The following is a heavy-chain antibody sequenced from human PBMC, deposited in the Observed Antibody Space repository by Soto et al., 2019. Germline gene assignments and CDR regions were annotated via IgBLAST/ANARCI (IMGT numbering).Heavy chain of an antibody. CDR1: GFTFDDYA. CDR3: AKELTAMVTHDAFDI. CDR2: ISWNSGSI. V-gene: IGHV3-9*01. J-gene: IGHJ3*02. Sequence: EVQLVESGGGLVQPGRSLRLSCAASGFTFDDYAMHWVRQAPGKGLEWVSGISWNSGSIGYADSVKGRFTISRDNAKNSLYLQMNSLRAEDTALYYCAKELTAMVTHDAFDIWGQGTMVTVSS. D-gene: IGHD5-18*01.